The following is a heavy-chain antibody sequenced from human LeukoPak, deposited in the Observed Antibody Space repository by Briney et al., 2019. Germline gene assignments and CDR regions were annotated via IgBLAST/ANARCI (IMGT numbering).Heavy chain of an antibody. CDR3: AKNIES. J-gene: IGHJ5*02. CDR1: GFTFSSYA. D-gene: IGHD5-12*01. CDR2: ISASGGTT. Sequence: GGSLRLSCAASGFTFSSYAMNWVRQAPGKGLEWVSDISASGGTTHYADSVKGRFTISRDNAKNSLYLQMNSLRAEDTAVYYCAKNIESWGQGTLVTVSS. V-gene: IGHV3-23*01.